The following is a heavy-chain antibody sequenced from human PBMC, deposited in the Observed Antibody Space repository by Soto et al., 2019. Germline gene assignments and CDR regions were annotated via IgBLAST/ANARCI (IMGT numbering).Heavy chain of an antibody. D-gene: IGHD6-19*01. CDR2: IYYSGST. Sequence: SETLSLTCTVSGGSISSYYWRWIRQPPGQGLEWIGYIYYSGSTNYNPSLKSRVTISVDTSKHQFSLKLSSVTAADTAVYYCARDASVAGPRDYGMDVWGQGTTVNVSS. V-gene: IGHV4-59*01. J-gene: IGHJ6*02. CDR1: GGSISSYY. CDR3: ARDASVAGPRDYGMDV.